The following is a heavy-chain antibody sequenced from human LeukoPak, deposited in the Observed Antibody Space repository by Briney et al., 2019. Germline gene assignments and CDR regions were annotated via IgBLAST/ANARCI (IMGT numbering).Heavy chain of an antibody. Sequence: SETLSLTGNVSGGSVRSYYWRWIAQPPGKGLKGCGYIHNSGSTTYNPSLKSRVTISVDTSNTQFSLRLTSVTGADTAMYYWERGLTPQATNCFDPWGQGTLVTVSS. J-gene: IGHJ5*02. CDR2: IHNSGST. CDR3: ERGLTPQATNCFDP. V-gene: IGHV4-59*02. D-gene: IGHD5-12*01. CDR1: GGSVRSYY.